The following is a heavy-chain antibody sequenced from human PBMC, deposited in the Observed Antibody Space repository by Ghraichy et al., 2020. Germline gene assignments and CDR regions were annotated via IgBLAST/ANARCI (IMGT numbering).Heavy chain of an antibody. Sequence: ESLNISCAVSGASISDNWWSWVRQPPGKGLEWIGEMEHSGGTNYNPSLKSRITISVDTSMNQFSLRLSSVTAADTAVYYCGRAATYNLDYWGQGTLVTVSS. CDR3: GRAATYNLDY. J-gene: IGHJ4*02. V-gene: IGHV4-4*02. CDR2: MEHSGGT. CDR1: GASISDNW. D-gene: IGHD5-24*01.